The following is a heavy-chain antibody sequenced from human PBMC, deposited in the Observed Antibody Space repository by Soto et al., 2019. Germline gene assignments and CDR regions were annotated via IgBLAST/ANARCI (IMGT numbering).Heavy chain of an antibody. Sequence: QVQLVQSGAEVKKPGSSVKVSCKASGGTFSSYTISWVRQAPGQGLEWMGRIIPILGIANYAQKFQGRVTIIADKSTSTAYMELSSLRSEDTAVYYCARERIVATLIGADYWGQGTLVTVSS. CDR1: GGTFSSYT. CDR3: ARERIVATLIGADY. D-gene: IGHD5-12*01. J-gene: IGHJ4*02. V-gene: IGHV1-69*08. CDR2: IIPILGIA.